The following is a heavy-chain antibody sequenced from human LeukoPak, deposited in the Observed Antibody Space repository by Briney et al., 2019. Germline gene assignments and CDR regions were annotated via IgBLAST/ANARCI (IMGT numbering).Heavy chain of an antibody. CDR3: ARVDGYSYGGYYYYYYMDV. Sequence: GASVKVSCKASGYTFTGYYMHWVRQAPGQGLEWMGWINPNSGGTNYAQKFQGRVTMTRDTSVSTAYMELSRLRSDDTAVYYCARVDGYSYGGYYYYYYMDVWGKGTTVTISS. J-gene: IGHJ6*03. CDR1: GYTFTGYY. D-gene: IGHD5-18*01. V-gene: IGHV1-2*02. CDR2: INPNSGGT.